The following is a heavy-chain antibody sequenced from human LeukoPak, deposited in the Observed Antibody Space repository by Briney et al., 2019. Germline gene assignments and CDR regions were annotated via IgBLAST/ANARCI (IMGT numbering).Heavy chain of an antibody. CDR2: IYTSGST. D-gene: IGHD6-19*01. CDR1: GGSISSGSYY. Sequence: SETLSLTCTVSGGSISSGSYYWSWIRQPAGKGLEWIGRIYTSGSTNYNPSLKSRVTISVDTSKNQFSLKLSSVTAADTAVYYCARHVGHSSGPISNDYWGQGTLVTVSS. J-gene: IGHJ4*02. V-gene: IGHV4-61*02. CDR3: ARHVGHSSGPISNDY.